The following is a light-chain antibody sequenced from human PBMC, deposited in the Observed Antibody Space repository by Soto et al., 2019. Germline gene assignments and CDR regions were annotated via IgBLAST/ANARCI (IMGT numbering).Light chain of an antibody. CDR1: QIVRSNY. V-gene: IGKV3-20*01. J-gene: IGKJ4*01. Sequence: EIVLTQSPGTLSLSSGERATLSCRASQIVRSNYLAWYQQKPGQAPRLLIYGASSRATGIPDRFSGSGSGTDFTLTISRLEPEDFAVYYCQQYASSPLTFGGGTKVEIK. CDR2: GAS. CDR3: QQYASSPLT.